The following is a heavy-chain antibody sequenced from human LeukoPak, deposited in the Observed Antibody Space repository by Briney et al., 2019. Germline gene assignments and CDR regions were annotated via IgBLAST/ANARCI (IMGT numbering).Heavy chain of an antibody. CDR1: GGTFSSYA. J-gene: IGHJ6*02. CDR3: ARRPYQVLSSYHYSATAV. CDR2: IVPILGTA. D-gene: IGHD2-2*01. Sequence: SVKVSCKASGGTFSSYAISWVRQAPGQGLEWMGGIVPILGTANYAQKFQGRGTITADESTSTAYMELSSLTSEDTAVYYCARRPYQVLSSYHYSATAVWGQGTTLTVPS. V-gene: IGHV1-69*01.